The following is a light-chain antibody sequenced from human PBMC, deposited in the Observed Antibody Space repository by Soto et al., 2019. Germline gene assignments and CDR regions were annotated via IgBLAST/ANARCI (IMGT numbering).Light chain of an antibody. CDR1: QSISSF. CDR2: DAS. V-gene: IGKV3-11*01. CDR3: QQRGNWPPT. Sequence: IVLTQSPATLSLSAGDRATLSCRASQSISSFLAWYQQKPGPAPRLLIYDASNRATGIPPRFSGSGSGTDFTLTISSLEPEDFAVYFCQQRGNWPPTFGGGTKVDIK. J-gene: IGKJ4*01.